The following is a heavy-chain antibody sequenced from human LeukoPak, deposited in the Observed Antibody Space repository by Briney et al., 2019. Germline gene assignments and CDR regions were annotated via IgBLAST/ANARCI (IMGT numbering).Heavy chain of an antibody. J-gene: IGHJ5*02. CDR3: ARDNGGLTGTSSWFDP. V-gene: IGHV1-2*02. Sequence: ASVKVSCKASGYTFTGYYMHWVRQAPGQGLEWMGWINPNSGGTNYAQKFQGRVTMTRDTSISTAYMELSRLRSDDTAVYYCARDNGGLTGTSSWFDPWGQGTLVTVSS. CDR2: INPNSGGT. D-gene: IGHD1-20*01. CDR1: GYTFTGYY.